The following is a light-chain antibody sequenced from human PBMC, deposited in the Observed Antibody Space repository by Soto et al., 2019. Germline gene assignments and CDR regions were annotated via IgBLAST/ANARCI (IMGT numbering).Light chain of an antibody. CDR3: SSYTTRSTWV. V-gene: IGLV2-14*01. J-gene: IGLJ3*02. CDR1: SSDVGGYNY. Sequence: QSALTQPASVSGSPGQSITISCTGTSSDVGGYNYVSWYQQHPGKAPKVMIYDVTNRPSGVSNRFSGSKSGNTASLTISGHQAEDEADYYCSSYTTRSTWVFGGGTTLTVL. CDR2: DVT.